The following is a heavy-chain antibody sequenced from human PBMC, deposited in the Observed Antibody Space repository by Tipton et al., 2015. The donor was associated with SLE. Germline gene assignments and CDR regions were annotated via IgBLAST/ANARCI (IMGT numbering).Heavy chain of an antibody. CDR3: ARLYGDYSAFDY. J-gene: IGHJ4*02. Sequence: TLSLTCTVSGASISSYNWNWIRQPPGKALEWIGHLYNSGSTNSNPSLKSRVTISVDTSKNQFSLKLSSVTAADTAVYYCARLYGDYSAFDYWGQGTLVTVSS. CDR2: LYNSGST. D-gene: IGHD4-17*01. V-gene: IGHV4-59*12. CDR1: GASISSYN.